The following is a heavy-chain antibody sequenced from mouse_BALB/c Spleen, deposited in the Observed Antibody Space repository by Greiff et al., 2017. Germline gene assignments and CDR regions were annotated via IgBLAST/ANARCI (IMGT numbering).Heavy chain of an antibody. D-gene: IGHD4-1*02. Sequence: EVQVVESGGGLVKPGGSLTLSCAASGFTFSDYYMSWVRQTPEKRLEWVATISDGGSFTYYPDSVKVRFTISRDNAKNNLYLQMSSLKSEDTAMYYCARTATGLGPFAYWGQGTLVTVSA. CDR2: ISDGGSFT. J-gene: IGHJ3*01. V-gene: IGHV5-4*02. CDR3: ARTATGLGPFAY. CDR1: GFTFSDYY.